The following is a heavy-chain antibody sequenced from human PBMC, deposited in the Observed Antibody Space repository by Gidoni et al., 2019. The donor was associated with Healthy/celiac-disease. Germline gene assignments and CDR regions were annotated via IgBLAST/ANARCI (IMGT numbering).Heavy chain of an antibody. Sequence: EVQLVESGGGLVQPGGSLRLSCAASGFTVSSNYMSWVRQAPGKGLEWVSFIYSGGSTYYADSVKGRFTISRDNSKNTLYLQMNSLRAEDTAVYYCASTVEMATITDYWGQGTLVTVSS. D-gene: IGHD5-12*01. CDR1: GFTVSSNY. CDR2: IYSGGST. J-gene: IGHJ4*02. CDR3: ASTVEMATITDY. V-gene: IGHV3-66*01.